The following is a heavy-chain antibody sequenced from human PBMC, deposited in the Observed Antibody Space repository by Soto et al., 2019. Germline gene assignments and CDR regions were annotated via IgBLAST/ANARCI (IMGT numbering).Heavy chain of an antibody. CDR3: AKSHTTSGWYVTTDY. J-gene: IGHJ4*02. CDR1: GFTFGHYA. CDR2: ISWNSGSI. Sequence: PGESLRLSCAASGFTFGHYAMQWVRQAPGKGLEWVSAISWNSGSIDYADSVKGRFTISRDNAKNSLYLQMNSLRAEDTALYYCAKSHTTSGWYVTTDYWGQGTRVTVSS. D-gene: IGHD6-19*01. V-gene: IGHV3-9*01.